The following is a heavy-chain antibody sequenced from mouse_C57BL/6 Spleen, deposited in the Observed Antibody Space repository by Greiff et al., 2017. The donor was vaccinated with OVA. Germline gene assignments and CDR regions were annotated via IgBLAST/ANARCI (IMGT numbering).Heavy chain of an antibody. J-gene: IGHJ3*01. Sequence: VQLVESGAELVKPGASVKISCKASGYAFSSYWMNWVKQRPGKGLEWIGQIYPGDGDTNYNGKFKGKATLTADKSSSTAYMQLSSLTSEDSAVYFCARSEVGLRPFAYWGQGTLVTVSA. V-gene: IGHV1-80*01. CDR2: IYPGDGDT. CDR3: ARSEVGLRPFAY. CDR1: GYAFSSYW. D-gene: IGHD2-4*01.